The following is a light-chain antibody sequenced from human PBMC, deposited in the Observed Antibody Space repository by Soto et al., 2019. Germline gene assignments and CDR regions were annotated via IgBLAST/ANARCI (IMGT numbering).Light chain of an antibody. Sequence: DIQMTQSPSSLSASVGDRVTITCRASQSISSYLNWYQQKPGKAPRLLIYGASSLQSGVPSRFSGGGSGTDFTLTISSLQPEDFATYYCQQSYSTGLTFGGGTKVEIK. CDR2: GAS. CDR1: QSISSY. V-gene: IGKV1-39*01. J-gene: IGKJ4*01. CDR3: QQSYSTGLT.